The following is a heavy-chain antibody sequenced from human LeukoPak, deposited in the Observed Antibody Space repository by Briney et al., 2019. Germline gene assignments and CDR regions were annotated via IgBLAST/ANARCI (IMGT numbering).Heavy chain of an antibody. CDR1: GYTFTGYY. CDR3: ARGGYDFWSGYSLYNWFDP. J-gene: IGHJ5*02. Sequence: ASVKVSCKASGYTFTGYYMHWVRQAPGQGLEWMGWINPNSGGTNYAQKFQGRVTMTRDTSISTAYMELSRLRSDDTAVYYCARGGYDFWSGYSLYNWFDPWGQGTLVTVSS. D-gene: IGHD3-3*01. CDR2: INPNSGGT. V-gene: IGHV1-2*02.